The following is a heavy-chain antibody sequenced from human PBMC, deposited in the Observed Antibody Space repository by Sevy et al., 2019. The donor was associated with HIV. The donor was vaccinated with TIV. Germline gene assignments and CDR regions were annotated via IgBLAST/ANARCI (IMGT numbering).Heavy chain of an antibody. CDR1: GFTFSDHY. V-gene: IGHV3-72*01. Sequence: GGSLRLSCAASGFTFSDHYMEWVRQAPGKGLEWVGRIGNKADSYTKAYAASVKGRLTISSDDYKNSLYLLMNSLKTEDTAVYYCATRAGIAAASRVFDYWGHGTLVTVSS. J-gene: IGHJ4*01. D-gene: IGHD6-13*01. CDR3: ATRAGIAAASRVFDY. CDR2: IGNKADSYTK.